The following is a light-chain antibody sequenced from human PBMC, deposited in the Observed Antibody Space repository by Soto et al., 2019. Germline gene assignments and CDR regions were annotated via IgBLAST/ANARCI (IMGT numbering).Light chain of an antibody. CDR1: QIVSSR. V-gene: IGKV1-5*01. Sequence: DIQMTQSPSTLSTSVGDRVTITCRASQIVSSRLAWYQQKPGKAPRLLIYDASSLKIGVPSRFSGSGSGTDFTLTISSLQPDDFATYYCQQYSSFSLTFGGGTKVELK. CDR3: QQYSSFSLT. J-gene: IGKJ4*01. CDR2: DAS.